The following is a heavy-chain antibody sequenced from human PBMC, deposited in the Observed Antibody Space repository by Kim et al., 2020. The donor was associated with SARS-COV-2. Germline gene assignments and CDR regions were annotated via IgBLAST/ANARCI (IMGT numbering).Heavy chain of an antibody. J-gene: IGHJ4*02. Sequence: SETLSLTCTVSGGSISSSSYYWGWIRQPPGKGLEWIGSIYYSGSTYYNPSLKSRVTISVDTSKNQFSLKLSSVTAADTAVYYCARLSSSWYIFDYWGQGTLVTVSS. D-gene: IGHD6-13*01. CDR1: GGSISSSSYY. V-gene: IGHV4-39*01. CDR2: IYYSGST. CDR3: ARLSSSWYIFDY.